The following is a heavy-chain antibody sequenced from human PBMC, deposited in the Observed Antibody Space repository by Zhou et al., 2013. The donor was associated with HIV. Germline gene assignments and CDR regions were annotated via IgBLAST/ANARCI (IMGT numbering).Heavy chain of an antibody. CDR3: AREQRPRGRALVSNNTYFDP. J-gene: IGHJ5*02. CDR2: IIPVVGVT. V-gene: IGHV1-69*04. Sequence: QVQLVQSGAEVRTPGSSVKVSCKTSGGTFGTSGISWLRQGPGQGFEWMGRIIPVVGVTNYAQKLHTRVTITASSSTAYMALSNLTSEDTAVYYCAREQRPRGRALVSNNTYFDPWGQGTLVIVSP. D-gene: IGHD1-1*01. CDR1: GGTFGTSG.